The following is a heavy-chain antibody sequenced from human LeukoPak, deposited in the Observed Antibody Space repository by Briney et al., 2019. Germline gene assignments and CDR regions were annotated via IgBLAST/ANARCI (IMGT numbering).Heavy chain of an antibody. Sequence: SETLSLTCTDSGGSISSSSYYWGWIRQPPGKGLEWIGSIYYSGSTYYNPSLKSRVTISVDASKSQFSLKLSSVTAADTAVYYCGSDSSGYYYFDYWGQGTQVTVSS. CDR2: IYYSGST. CDR1: GGSISSSSYY. J-gene: IGHJ4*02. CDR3: GSDSSGYYYFDY. D-gene: IGHD3-22*01. V-gene: IGHV4-39*01.